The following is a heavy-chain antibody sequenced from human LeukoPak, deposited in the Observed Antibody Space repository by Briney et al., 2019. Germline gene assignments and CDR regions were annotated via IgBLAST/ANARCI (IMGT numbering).Heavy chain of an antibody. Sequence: SETLSLTCTVSGDSISSSSYYWGWIRQPPGKGLEWLGSIYYSGSTYYNPSLKSRVTISVDSSKNQFSLNLYSVTSVATAVFYCARSYYYDYRQIDYWGQGTLVTVSS. J-gene: IGHJ4*02. D-gene: IGHD3-22*01. CDR2: IYYSGST. V-gene: IGHV4-39*01. CDR3: ARSYYYDYRQIDY. CDR1: GDSISSSSYY.